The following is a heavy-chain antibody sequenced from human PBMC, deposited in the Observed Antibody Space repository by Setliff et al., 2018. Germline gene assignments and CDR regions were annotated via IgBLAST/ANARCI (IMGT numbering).Heavy chain of an antibody. CDR2: VHFGGDT. CDR1: GGSISGYY. J-gene: IGHJ4*02. V-gene: IGHV4-59*01. D-gene: IGHD3-10*01. CDR3: ARQPSSGAYYNPRPYYFDS. Sequence: LSLTCTVSGGSISGYYWGWIRQSPEKGLEWIGFVHFGGDTNYNPSLKSRVTMSADTSNNQFSLNLRSVTAADTAVYFCARQPSSGAYYNPRPYYFDSWGQGTLVTVSS.